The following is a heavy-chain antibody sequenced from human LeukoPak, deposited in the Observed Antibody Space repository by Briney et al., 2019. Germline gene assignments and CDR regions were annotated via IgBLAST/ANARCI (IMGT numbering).Heavy chain of an antibody. J-gene: IGHJ3*02. V-gene: IGHV3-9*01. CDR1: GLTFDDYA. Sequence: PGGSLRLSCAASGLTFDDYAMHWVRQAPGKGLEWVSGISWNSGIIDYADSVKGRFTISRDNAKNSLYLQMNSLRAEDTALYYCAKDVGYCGRGSCYYDFVAFDIWGQGTMVTVSS. CDR3: AKDVGYCGRGSCYYDFVAFDI. D-gene: IGHD2-15*01. CDR2: ISWNSGII.